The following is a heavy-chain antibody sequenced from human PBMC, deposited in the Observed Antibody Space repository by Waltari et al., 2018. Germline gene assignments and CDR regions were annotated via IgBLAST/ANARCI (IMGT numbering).Heavy chain of an antibody. CDR2: VNPANGNT. CDR1: GYIFTSHS. Sequence: QVQLLQSGAEVKKPGASVRVSCKASGYIFTSHSLHWVRQAPGQRLEWMGWVNPANGNTKHSQKLQGRVTVTKDTSASTAYMELSSLRSEDTGVYYCARGDYPAMDVWGQGTTVIVSS. J-gene: IGHJ6*02. CDR3: ARGDYPAMDV. V-gene: IGHV1-3*01. D-gene: IGHD4-17*01.